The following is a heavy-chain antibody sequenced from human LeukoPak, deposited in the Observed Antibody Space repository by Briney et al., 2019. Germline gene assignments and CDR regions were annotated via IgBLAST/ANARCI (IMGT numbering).Heavy chain of an antibody. Sequence: GGSLRLSCAASGFTFSGYSMNRVRQAPGKGLEWVSSISSSSSYIYYADSVKGRFTISRDNAKNSLYLQMNSLRAEDTAVYYCARDRPVTGGNWFDPWGQGTLVTVSS. D-gene: IGHD2-21*02. CDR1: GFTFSGYS. J-gene: IGHJ5*02. CDR2: ISSSSSYI. V-gene: IGHV3-21*01. CDR3: ARDRPVTGGNWFDP.